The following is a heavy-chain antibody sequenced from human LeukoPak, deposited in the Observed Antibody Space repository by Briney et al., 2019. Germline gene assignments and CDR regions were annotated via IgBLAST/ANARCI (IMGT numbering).Heavy chain of an antibody. V-gene: IGHV3-7*01. CDR2: IKEDGSEI. CDR3: AREKYVAGEFFQH. J-gene: IGHJ1*01. D-gene: IGHD6-13*01. Sequence: GGSLRLSCAASGFTVSSNFLSWVRQAPGKGLEWVANIKEDGSEISYVHSVKGRFTISRDNARNSLYLQMNSLRDEDTAVYSCAREKYVAGEFFQHWGQGTLVTVSS. CDR1: GFTVSSNF.